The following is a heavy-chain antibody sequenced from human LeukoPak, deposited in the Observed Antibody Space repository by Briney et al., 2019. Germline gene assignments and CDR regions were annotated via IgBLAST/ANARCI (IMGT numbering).Heavy chain of an antibody. CDR3: ARVPSCSGGSCYHQDFDY. J-gene: IGHJ4*02. Sequence: ASVKVSCKASGYTFTSYAMNWVRQAPGQGLEWMGWINTNTGNPTYAQGFTGRFVFSLDTSVSTAYLQISSLKAEDTAVYYCARVPSCSGGSCYHQDFDYWGQGTLVTVSS. V-gene: IGHV7-4-1*02. CDR2: INTNTGNP. D-gene: IGHD2-15*01. CDR1: GYTFTSYA.